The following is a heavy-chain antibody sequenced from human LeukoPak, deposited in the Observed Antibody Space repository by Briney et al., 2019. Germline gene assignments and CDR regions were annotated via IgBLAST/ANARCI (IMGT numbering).Heavy chain of an antibody. CDR2: ISSDGDST. J-gene: IGHJ4*02. CDR3: VKRTTDYYYYDY. CDR1: GFTFSTYP. D-gene: IGHD3-9*01. Sequence: RGSLRLSCSASGFTFSTYPMHWVRQAPGRGLEYVSSISSDGDSTYYADSVKGRFTISRDNSKNTLYLQTSSLRAEDTAVYYCVKRTTDYYYYDYWGRGTLVTVSS. V-gene: IGHV3-64D*06.